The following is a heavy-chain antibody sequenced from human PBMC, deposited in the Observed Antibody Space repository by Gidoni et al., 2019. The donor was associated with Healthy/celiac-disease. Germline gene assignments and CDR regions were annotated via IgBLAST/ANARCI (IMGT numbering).Heavy chain of an antibody. J-gene: IGHJ4*02. V-gene: IGHV3-23*01. Sequence: TISRDNSKNTLYLQMNSLRAEDTAVYYCAKALTIQLWSNFDYWGQGTLVTVSS. D-gene: IGHD5-18*01. CDR3: AKALTIQLWSNFDY.